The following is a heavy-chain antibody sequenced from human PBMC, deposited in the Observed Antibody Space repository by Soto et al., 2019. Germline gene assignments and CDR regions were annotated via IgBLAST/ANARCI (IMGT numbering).Heavy chain of an antibody. Sequence: EVQLVESGGGLVQPGGSLRLSCVISGSTLSSHSMTWVRQAPGKGLEWVASINQDGFGKHYLDSVKGRFTISRDTAKSSLYLQMDSLRVEDTAVYYCAKDHGSGSYPYWGQGTLVTVS. D-gene: IGHD1-26*01. V-gene: IGHV3-7*05. CDR1: GSTLSSHS. CDR2: INQDGFGK. CDR3: AKDHGSGSYPY. J-gene: IGHJ4*02.